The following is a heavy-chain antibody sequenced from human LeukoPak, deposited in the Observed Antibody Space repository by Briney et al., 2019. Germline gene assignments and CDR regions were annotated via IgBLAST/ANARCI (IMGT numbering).Heavy chain of an antibody. CDR1: GYTFTSYG. CDR2: ISAYNGNT. CDR3: ARHVEGTHYDILTGYYYYYYMDV. J-gene: IGHJ6*03. Sequence: VASVKVSCKASGYTFTSYGISWVRQAPGQGLEWMGWISAYNGNTNYAQKLQGRVTMTTDTSTSTAYMELRSLRSDDTAVYYCARHVEGTHYDILTGYYYYYYMDVWGKGTTVTISS. D-gene: IGHD3-9*01. V-gene: IGHV1-18*01.